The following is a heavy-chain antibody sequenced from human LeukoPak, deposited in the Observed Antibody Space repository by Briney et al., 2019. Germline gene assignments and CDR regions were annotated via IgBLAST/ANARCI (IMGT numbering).Heavy chain of an antibody. D-gene: IGHD6-13*01. V-gene: IGHV3-30*18. Sequence: GGSLRLSCAASGFTFSSYGMHWVRQAPGKGLEWVAVISYDGSNKYYADSVKGRFTISRDKSKNTLYLQMNSLRAEDTAVYYCAKEAYSSSHFDYWGQGTLVTVSS. CDR3: AKEAYSSSHFDY. J-gene: IGHJ4*02. CDR2: ISYDGSNK. CDR1: GFTFSSYG.